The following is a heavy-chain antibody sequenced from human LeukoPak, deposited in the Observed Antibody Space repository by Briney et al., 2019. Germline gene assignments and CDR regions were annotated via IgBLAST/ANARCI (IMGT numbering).Heavy chain of an antibody. D-gene: IGHD2-2*01. J-gene: IGHJ4*02. CDR1: GFTFDDYT. V-gene: IGHV3-43*01. CDR3: AKASRYCSSTSCYGMYFDY. CDR2: ISWDGGST. Sequence: GGSLRLSCAASGFTFDDYTMHWVRQAPGKGLEWVSLISWDGGSTYYADSVKGRFTISRDNSKNSLYLQMNSLRTEDTALYYCAKASRYCSSTSCYGMYFDYWGQGTLVTVSS.